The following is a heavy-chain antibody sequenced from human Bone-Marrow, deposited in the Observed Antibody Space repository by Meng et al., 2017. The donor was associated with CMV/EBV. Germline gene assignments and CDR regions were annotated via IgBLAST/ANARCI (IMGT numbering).Heavy chain of an antibody. Sequence: GESLKISCAASGFTFSIFGMYWVRQAPGKGLEWVAFVRYDGSIKEYADSVKGRFTISRDNSKNTLYLQMNSLRAEGTAVYYCARDRIAARGALFDPWGQGTLVTVSS. CDR1: GFTFSIFG. CDR3: ARDRIAARGALFDP. D-gene: IGHD6-6*01. CDR2: VRYDGSIK. J-gene: IGHJ5*02. V-gene: IGHV3-30*02.